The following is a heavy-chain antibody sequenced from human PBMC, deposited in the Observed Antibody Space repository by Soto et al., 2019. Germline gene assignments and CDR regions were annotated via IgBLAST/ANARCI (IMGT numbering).Heavy chain of an antibody. CDR1: GFTFSTYS. Sequence: EVQLVESGGGLLKPGGSLRLSCAASGFTFSTYSMNRVRQAPGKGLEWVSSISSSSSYIYYADSVKGRFTISRDNAKNSLYLQMNSLRAEDAAVYYCARYDSSGYYWPYYYYGMDVWGQGTTVTVSS. CDR3: ARYDSSGYYWPYYYYGMDV. V-gene: IGHV3-21*01. D-gene: IGHD3-22*01. J-gene: IGHJ6*02. CDR2: ISSSSSYI.